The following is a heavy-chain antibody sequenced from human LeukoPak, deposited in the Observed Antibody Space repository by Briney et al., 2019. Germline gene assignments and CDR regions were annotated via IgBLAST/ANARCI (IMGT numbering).Heavy chain of an antibody. V-gene: IGHV1-8*01. J-gene: IGHJ6*03. CDR3: ARGRPDTSVPRTYYMDV. CDR1: GYTFTSFD. Sequence: ASVKVSCKASGYTFTSFDIFWVRQATGQGLEWMGWMSPNSGNTGSAQKFQGRVTFTRDTSISTSFMELSSLRSEDTAIYYCARGRPDTSVPRTYYMDVWGKGTTVTISS. D-gene: IGHD5-18*01. CDR2: MSPNSGNT.